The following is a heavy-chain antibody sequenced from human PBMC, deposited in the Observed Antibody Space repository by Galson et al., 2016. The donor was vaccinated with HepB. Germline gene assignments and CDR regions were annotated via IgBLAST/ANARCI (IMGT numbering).Heavy chain of an antibody. J-gene: IGHJ5*02. CDR2: TIPLLGIG. Sequence: SVKVSCKASGGPFSRHAIAWVRQAPGHGLEWMGATIPLLGIGNYAKRFQGRLTISADESTTTVYMGLSSLTSEDTAMYYCARHKDPFLGDCDGGSCWGGWFDPWGPGTLVTVSS. D-gene: IGHD3-16*01. CDR1: GGPFSRHA. V-gene: IGHV1-69*10. CDR3: ARHKDPFLGDCDGGSCWGGWFDP.